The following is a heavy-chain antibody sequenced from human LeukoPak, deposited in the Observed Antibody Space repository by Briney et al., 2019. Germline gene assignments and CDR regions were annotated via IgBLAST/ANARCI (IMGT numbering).Heavy chain of an antibody. Sequence: GSLRLSCAAPGFTFSSYSMNWVRQAPGKGLEWVSSISSSSGYIYYADSVKGRFTISRDNAKNSLYLQMNSLRAEDTAVYYCARDQTVDTAMVTDYWGQGTLVTVSS. CDR1: GFTFSSYS. J-gene: IGHJ4*02. V-gene: IGHV3-21*01. CDR3: ARDQTVDTAMVTDY. CDR2: ISSSSGYI. D-gene: IGHD5-18*01.